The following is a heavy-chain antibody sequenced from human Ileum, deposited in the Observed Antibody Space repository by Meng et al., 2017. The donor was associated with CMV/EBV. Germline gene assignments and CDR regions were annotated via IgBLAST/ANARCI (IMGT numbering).Heavy chain of an antibody. Sequence: YTINGYYLSWVQQGAGQGFEWMGRIRHKTGDTRFAQKLQGRVTLTTDTSVNTAYMELTSLRSDDSAVYYCARVTTAYSSHWYKYFDYWGQGTVAPSPQ. J-gene: IGHJ4*02. CDR3: ARVTTAYSSHWYKYFDY. CDR2: IRHKTGDT. CDR1: YTINGYY. V-gene: IGHV1-2*02. D-gene: IGHD6-19*01.